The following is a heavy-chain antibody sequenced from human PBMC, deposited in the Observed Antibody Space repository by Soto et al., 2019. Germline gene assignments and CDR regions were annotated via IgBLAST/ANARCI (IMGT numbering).Heavy chain of an antibody. Sequence: QITMKESGPTLVKPTQTLTLTCTFSGFSLNTSGVGVGWIRHPPGKALECLALIYLDDDKRYSPSLKTRLTFTKDTSNNQVGHTMTNRDPVDTATYYWARDYGDPPHYYYGFDVWGQVATVTVSS. CDR1: GFSLNTSGVG. D-gene: IGHD4-17*01. CDR2: IYLDDDK. J-gene: IGHJ6*02. V-gene: IGHV2-5*02. CDR3: ARDYGDPPHYYYGFDV.